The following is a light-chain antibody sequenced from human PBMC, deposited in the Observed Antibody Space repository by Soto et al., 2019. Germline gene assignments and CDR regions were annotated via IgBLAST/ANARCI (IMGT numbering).Light chain of an antibody. CDR2: GAS. Sequence: EIVCTQSPGTLSLSPGYRATPSCGASQSVSNNYLAWYQQKPGQAPRLLIYGASNRATGIPDRFSGSGSGTDFTLTSSSLQPEDFATYYCQQANSFPITFGQGTRLEIK. CDR1: QSVSNNY. V-gene: IGKV3-20*01. J-gene: IGKJ5*01. CDR3: QQANSFPIT.